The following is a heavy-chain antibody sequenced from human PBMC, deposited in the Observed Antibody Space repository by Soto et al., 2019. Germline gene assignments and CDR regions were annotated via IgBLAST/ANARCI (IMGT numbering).Heavy chain of an antibody. Sequence: ASVTVSCKASGYNFNGYYVHWVRQAPGQGLEWMGWINPNSGGTKYAQKFQGRVTMTRDTSISTAYMELRRVRSDDTAVYYCARPNLGDLDYWGQGTLVTVYS. J-gene: IGHJ4*02. CDR1: GYNFNGYY. CDR2: INPNSGGT. CDR3: ARPNLGDLDY. V-gene: IGHV1-2*02. D-gene: IGHD3-16*01.